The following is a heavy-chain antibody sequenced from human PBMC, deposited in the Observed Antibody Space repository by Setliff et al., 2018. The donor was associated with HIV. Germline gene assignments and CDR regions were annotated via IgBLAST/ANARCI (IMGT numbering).Heavy chain of an antibody. D-gene: IGHD3-22*01. V-gene: IGHV7-4-1*02. CDR1: AYTFNKYT. J-gene: IGHJ3*02. CDR3: ARGRKFYDSSCSYPDAFDI. Sequence: ASVKVSCKASAYTFNKYTINWVRQAPGQGLEWMGWINPNTGTPTYAQGFTGRVIFSLDTSVNTTYLQITSLKAEDTTVYFCARGRKFYDSSCSYPDAFDIWGQGTVVTVSS. CDR2: INPNTGTP.